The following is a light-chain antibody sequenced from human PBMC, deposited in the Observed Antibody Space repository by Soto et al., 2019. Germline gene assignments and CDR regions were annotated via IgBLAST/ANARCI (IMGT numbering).Light chain of an antibody. CDR2: DAS. J-gene: IGKJ4*01. CDR1: QSVSSY. V-gene: IGKV3-11*01. CDR3: QQRSNWTLT. Sequence: ELVMTQSPATLSVSPWERATISRRASQSVSSYLAWYQKKPGQAPRLLIYDASNRATGIPARFSGSGSGTDFTLTISRLEPEDFAVYYCQQRSNWTLTFGGGTKVDIK.